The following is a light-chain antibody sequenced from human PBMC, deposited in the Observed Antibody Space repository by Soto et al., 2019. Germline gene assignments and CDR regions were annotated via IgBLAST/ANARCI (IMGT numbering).Light chain of an antibody. Sequence: QSVLTQPPSASGTPGQRVTISCSGSSSNIGSNYVYWYQQLPGTAPQLLIYRNNQRPSGVPDRFSGSKSGTSASLAISGRRSEDEAADYCAAWDDSLSGRVVFGGGTKLTVL. CDR1: SSNIGSNY. CDR3: AAWDDSLSGRVV. J-gene: IGLJ2*01. V-gene: IGLV1-47*01. CDR2: RNN.